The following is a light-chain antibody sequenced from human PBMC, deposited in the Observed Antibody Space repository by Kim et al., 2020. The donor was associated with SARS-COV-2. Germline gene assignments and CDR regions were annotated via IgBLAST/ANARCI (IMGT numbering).Light chain of an antibody. J-gene: IGLJ3*02. Sequence: GQKVTISCSGGSSNVENNYVSWYQQLPGAAPKLLIYDNDKRPSGIPDRFSGSKSGTSAALGITGLQTGDEADYYCGTWDSSLITGVFGGGTQLTVL. CDR1: SSNVENNY. CDR3: GTWDSSLITGV. V-gene: IGLV1-51*01. CDR2: DND.